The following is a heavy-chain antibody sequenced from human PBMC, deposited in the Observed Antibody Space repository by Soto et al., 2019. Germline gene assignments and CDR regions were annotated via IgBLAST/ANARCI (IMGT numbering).Heavy chain of an antibody. CDR2: IYYSGST. Sequence: SETLSLTCAVSGCSISSYYWSWIRQPPGKGLEWIGYIYYSGSTNYNPSLKSRVTISVDTSKNQFSLKLSSVTAADTAVYYCARGGLEYYDFWSGYYRPNYYYYGMDVWGQGTTVTVS. D-gene: IGHD3-3*01. J-gene: IGHJ6*02. CDR3: ARGGLEYYDFWSGYYRPNYYYYGMDV. CDR1: GCSISSYY. V-gene: IGHV4-59*01.